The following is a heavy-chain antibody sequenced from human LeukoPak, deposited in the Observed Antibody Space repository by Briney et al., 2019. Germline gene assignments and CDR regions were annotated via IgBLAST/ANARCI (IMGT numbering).Heavy chain of an antibody. V-gene: IGHV4-30-4*01. CDR3: ARLYDSSGRTPN. CDR2: IYYSGST. CDR1: GGSISSGDYY. D-gene: IGHD3-22*01. J-gene: IGHJ4*02. Sequence: SETLSLTCTVSGGSISSGDYYWSWIRQPPGKGLEWIGYIYYSGSTYYNPSLKSRVTISVDTSKNQFSLKLSSVTAADTAVYYCARLYDSSGRTPNWGQGTLVTVSS.